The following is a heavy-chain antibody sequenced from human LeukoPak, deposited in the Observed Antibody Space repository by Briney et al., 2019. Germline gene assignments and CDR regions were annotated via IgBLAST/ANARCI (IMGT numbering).Heavy chain of an antibody. J-gene: IGHJ4*02. Sequence: PGGSLRLSCAASGFTFTTYWMHWVRQAPGKGLVWVSHINSDGSITSYADSVKGRFTISRDNAKNSLSLQMNNLRVEDTAVYYCARAGSHWHYVYWGQGTVVTVSS. D-gene: IGHD3-10*01. V-gene: IGHV3-74*01. CDR1: GFTFTTYW. CDR3: ARAGSHWHYVY. CDR2: INSDGSIT.